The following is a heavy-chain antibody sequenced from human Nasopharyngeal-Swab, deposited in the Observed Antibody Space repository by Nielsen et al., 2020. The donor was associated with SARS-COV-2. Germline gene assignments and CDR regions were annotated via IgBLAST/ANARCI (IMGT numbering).Heavy chain of an antibody. CDR2: ISSSSSYI. J-gene: IGHJ4*02. D-gene: IGHD3-22*01. Sequence: WIRQPPGKGLEWVSSISSSSSYIYYADSVKGRFTISRDNAKNSLYLQMNSLRAEDTAVYYCARDSYYYDGVALLWYFDYWGQGTLVTVSS. V-gene: IGHV3-21*01. CDR3: ARDSYYYDGVALLWYFDY.